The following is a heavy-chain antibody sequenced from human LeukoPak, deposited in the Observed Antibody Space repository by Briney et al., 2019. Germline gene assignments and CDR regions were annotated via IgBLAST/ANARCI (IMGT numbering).Heavy chain of an antibody. CDR1: GFTFSSYW. V-gene: IGHV3-7*01. J-gene: IGHJ4*02. CDR3: ARAYYYDSSGYSPPFFDY. Sequence: GGSLRLSCAASGFTFSSYWMSWVRQAPGKGLEWVANIKPDGSEKYYVDSVKGRFTISRDNAKNSLYLQMNSLRAEDTAVYYCARAYYYDSSGYSPPFFDYWGQGTLVTVSS. D-gene: IGHD3-22*01. CDR2: IKPDGSEK.